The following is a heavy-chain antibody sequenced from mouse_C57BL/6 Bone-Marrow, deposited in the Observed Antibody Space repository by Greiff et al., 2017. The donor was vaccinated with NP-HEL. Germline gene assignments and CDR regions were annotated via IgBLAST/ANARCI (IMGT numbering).Heavy chain of an antibody. V-gene: IGHV5-16*01. D-gene: IGHD2-4*01. CDR3: AREVGLRRRTYAMDY. J-gene: IGHJ4*01. CDR1: GFTFSDYY. CDR2: INYDGSST. Sequence: EVKVVESEGGLVQPGSSMKLSCTASGFTFSDYYMAWVRQVPEKGLEWVANINYDGSSTYYLDSLKSRFIISRDNAKNMLYLQMSSLKSEDTATYYCAREVGLRRRTYAMDYWGQGTSVTVSS.